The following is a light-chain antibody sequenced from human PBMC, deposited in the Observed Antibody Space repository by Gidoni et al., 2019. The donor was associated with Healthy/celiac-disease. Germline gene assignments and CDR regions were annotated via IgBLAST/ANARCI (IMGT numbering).Light chain of an antibody. CDR2: QDS. CDR1: KLGDKY. CDR3: QAWDSSTVV. Sequence: SYELTQPPSVSVSPGQTASITGSGDKLGDKYACWYQPKPGQSPVLVIYQDSKRPSGIPERFSGSNSGNTATLTISGTQAMDEADYYCQAWDSSTVVFGGGTKLTVL. J-gene: IGLJ2*01. V-gene: IGLV3-1*01.